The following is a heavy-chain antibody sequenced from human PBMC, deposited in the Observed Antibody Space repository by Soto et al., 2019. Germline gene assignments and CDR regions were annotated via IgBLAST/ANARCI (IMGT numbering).Heavy chain of an antibody. J-gene: IGHJ4*02. CDR2: IRGAGTT. CDR1: EFTVSTNH. D-gene: IGHD4-17*01. Sequence: EVELVESGGDLVQPGESLRLSCVASEFTVSTNHMSWVRQPPGKGLEWVSLIRGAGTTSYADSVRGRFTISRDISKNTLYLQMHSLRAEDTAVYYCARRSPDFGDYVYWGQGTLVTVSP. CDR3: ARRSPDFGDYVY. V-gene: IGHV3-66*04.